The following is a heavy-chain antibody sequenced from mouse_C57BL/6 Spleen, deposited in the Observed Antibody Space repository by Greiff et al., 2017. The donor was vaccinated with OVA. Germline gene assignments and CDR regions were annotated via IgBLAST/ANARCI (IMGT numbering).Heavy chain of an antibody. Sequence: DVKLVESGGGLVKPGGSLKLSCAASGFTFSSYAMSWVRQTPEKRLEWVATISDGGSYTYYPDNVKGRFTISRDNAKNNLYLQMSHLKSEDTAMYYCARGYYGSRSYFDYWGQGTTLTVSS. V-gene: IGHV5-4*03. CDR1: GFTFSSYA. J-gene: IGHJ2*01. D-gene: IGHD1-1*01. CDR2: ISDGGSYT. CDR3: ARGYYGSRSYFDY.